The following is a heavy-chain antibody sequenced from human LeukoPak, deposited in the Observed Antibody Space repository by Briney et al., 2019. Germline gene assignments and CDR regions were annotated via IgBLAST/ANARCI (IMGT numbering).Heavy chain of an antibody. V-gene: IGHV1-2*02. CDR2: INPNSGGT. Sequence: GVSVKVSCKASGYTFTGYYMHWVRQAPGQGLEWMGWINPNSGGTNYAQKFQGRVTMTRDTSISTAYMELSRLRSDDTAVYYCAREEMATIRFDYWGQGTLVTVSS. CDR3: AREEMATIRFDY. J-gene: IGHJ4*02. CDR1: GYTFTGYY. D-gene: IGHD5-24*01.